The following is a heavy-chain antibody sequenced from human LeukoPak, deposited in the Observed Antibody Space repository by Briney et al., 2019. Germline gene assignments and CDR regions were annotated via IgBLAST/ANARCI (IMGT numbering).Heavy chain of an antibody. CDR1: RYTFTSYD. CDR2: MNPNSGNT. J-gene: IGHJ3*02. D-gene: IGHD3-22*01. Sequence: EASLKGSCKTPRYTFTSYDINWVRQAPGQGLEWMGWMNPNSGNTGYAQKFQGRVTITRNTSISTAYMELSSLRSEDTAVYYCARASITMIDAFDIWGQGTMVTVSS. V-gene: IGHV1-8*03. CDR3: ARASITMIDAFDI.